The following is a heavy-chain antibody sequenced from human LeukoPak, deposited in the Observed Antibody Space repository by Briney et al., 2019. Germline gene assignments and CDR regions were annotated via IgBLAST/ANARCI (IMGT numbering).Heavy chain of an antibody. V-gene: IGHV4-38-2*02. CDR3: ARISNYYDSSGYLNHAFDM. Sequence: PSETLSLTCTVSDYSISSGYYWGWIRQPPGKGLQWIGSIYHSGSTYYNPSLKSRVTMSVDTSKNQLSLKLSSVTAADTAVYYCARISNYYDSSGYLNHAFDMWGQGTMVTVSS. CDR2: IYHSGST. CDR1: DYSISSGYY. J-gene: IGHJ3*02. D-gene: IGHD3-22*01.